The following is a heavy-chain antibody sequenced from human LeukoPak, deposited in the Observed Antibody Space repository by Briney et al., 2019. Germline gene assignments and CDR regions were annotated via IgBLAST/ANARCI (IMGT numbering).Heavy chain of an antibody. CDR2: INHSGST. CDR3: AILNYGDSDRYFDY. V-gene: IGHV4-30-2*01. CDR1: GGSISSGGYS. D-gene: IGHD4-17*01. Sequence: SETLSLTCAVSGGSISSGGYSWSWIRQPPGKGLEWIGEINHSGSTNYNPSLKSRVTISVDTSKNQFSLKLTSVTAADTAVYYCAILNYGDSDRYFDYWGQGTLVTVSS. J-gene: IGHJ4*02.